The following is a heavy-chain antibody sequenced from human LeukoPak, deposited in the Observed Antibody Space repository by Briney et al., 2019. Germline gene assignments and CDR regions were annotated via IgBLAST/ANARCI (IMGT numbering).Heavy chain of an antibody. CDR1: GLTFSSYW. CDR2: IKGDGSEK. V-gene: IGHV3-7*01. J-gene: IGHJ4*02. Sequence: PGGSLRLSCAASGLTFSSYWMSWVRQAPGKGLEWVANIKGDGSEKYYVDSVKGRFTISRDNAKNSLYLQMKGLRAEDTAVYYCARDRGYFDSWGQGTLVTVSS. CDR3: ARDRGYFDS.